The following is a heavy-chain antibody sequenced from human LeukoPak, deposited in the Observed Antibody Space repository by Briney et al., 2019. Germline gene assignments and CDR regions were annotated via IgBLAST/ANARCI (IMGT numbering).Heavy chain of an antibody. V-gene: IGHV4-34*01. CDR2: INHSGST. CDR3: ARGLSEYSSSIDY. CDR1: GGSFSGYY. J-gene: IGHJ4*02. Sequence: SETLSLTCAVYGGSFSGYYWSWIRQPPGKGLEWIGEINHSGSTNYNLSLKSRVTISVDTSKNQFSLKLSSVTAADTAVYYCARGLSEYSSSIDYWGQGTLVTVSS. D-gene: IGHD6-6*01.